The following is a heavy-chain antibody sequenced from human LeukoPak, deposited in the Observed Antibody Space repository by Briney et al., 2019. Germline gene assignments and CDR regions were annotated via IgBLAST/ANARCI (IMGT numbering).Heavy chain of an antibody. CDR1: GYTFTSYA. D-gene: IGHD3-10*01. CDR2: INTNTGNP. V-gene: IGHV7-4-1*02. CDR3: ARGFFGELWIDAFDI. Sequence: ASVKVSCKASGYTFTSYAMNWVRQAPGQGLEWMGWINTNTGNPTYAQGFTGRFAFSLDTSVSTAYLQISSLKAEDTAVYYCARGFFGELWIDAFDIWGQGTMVTVSS. J-gene: IGHJ3*02.